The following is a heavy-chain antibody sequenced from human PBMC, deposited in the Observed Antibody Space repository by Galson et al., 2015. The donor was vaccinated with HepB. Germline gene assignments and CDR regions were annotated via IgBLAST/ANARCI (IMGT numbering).Heavy chain of an antibody. D-gene: IGHD4-17*01. CDR3: AAHAADGESTFDF. CDR1: GFAFSRYA. Sequence: SLRLSCAASGFAFSRYAMSWVRQAPGKGLEWVSAISGSDDSTYFADSGKGRFSIFRDNSKNTLYLQLNSLRAEDTAVYYCAAHAADGESTFDFWGQGTLVIVS. V-gene: IGHV3-23*01. J-gene: IGHJ4*02. CDR2: ISGSDDST.